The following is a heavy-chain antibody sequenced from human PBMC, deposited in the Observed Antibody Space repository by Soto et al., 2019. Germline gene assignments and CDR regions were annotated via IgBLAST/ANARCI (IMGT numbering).Heavy chain of an antibody. J-gene: IGHJ3*02. Sequence: GGSLRLSCAASGFTVSSNYMSWVRQAPGKGLEWVSVIYSGGSTYYADSVKGRFTISRDNSKNTLYLQMDSLRAEDTAVYYCARPYYARDDFDIWVQGTMVAVS. V-gene: IGHV3-53*01. CDR1: GFTVSSNY. CDR2: IYSGGST. D-gene: IGHD1-26*01. CDR3: ARPYYARDDFDI.